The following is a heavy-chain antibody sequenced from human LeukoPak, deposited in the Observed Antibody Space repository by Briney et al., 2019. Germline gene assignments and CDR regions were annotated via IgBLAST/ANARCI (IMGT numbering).Heavy chain of an antibody. D-gene: IGHD4-23*01. V-gene: IGHV4-39*01. Sequence: SETLSLTCTVSGGSISSSSYYWGWIRQPPGKGLEWIGSIYYSGSTYYNPPLKSRVTISVDTSKNQFSLKLSSVTAADTAVYYCARHVLNGGLYYFDYWGQGTLVTVSS. J-gene: IGHJ4*02. CDR1: GGSISSSSYY. CDR2: IYYSGST. CDR3: ARHVLNGGLYYFDY.